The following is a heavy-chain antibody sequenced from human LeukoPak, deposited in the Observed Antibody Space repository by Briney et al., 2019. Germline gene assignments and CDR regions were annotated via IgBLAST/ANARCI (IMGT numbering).Heavy chain of an antibody. D-gene: IGHD5-18*01. V-gene: IGHV4-59*12. J-gene: IGHJ4*02. Sequence: SETLSLTCTVSGGSISSYYWTWIRQPPGKGLEWIGEIYHSGSTNYNPSLKSRVTIPVDKSKNQLSLKLSSVTAADTAVYYCARGAEGLGTAMNYYFDYWGQGTLVTVSS. CDR1: GGSISSYY. CDR2: IYHSGST. CDR3: ARGAEGLGTAMNYYFDY.